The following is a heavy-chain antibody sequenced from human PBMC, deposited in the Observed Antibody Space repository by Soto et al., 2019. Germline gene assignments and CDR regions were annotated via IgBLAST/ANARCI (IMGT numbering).Heavy chain of an antibody. J-gene: IGHJ5*02. D-gene: IGHD6-13*01. Sequence: ASVKVSCTASGYTFTSYGIHWVRQAPGQRLEWMGWINAANGDTKYSPKFQGRVTITRDTSASTAYMELSSLRSEDTAVYYCVRRRVPATVIDWFDPGGQGTLVPVPS. CDR1: GYTFTSYG. CDR2: INAANGDT. V-gene: IGHV1-3*01. CDR3: VRRRVPATVIDWFDP.